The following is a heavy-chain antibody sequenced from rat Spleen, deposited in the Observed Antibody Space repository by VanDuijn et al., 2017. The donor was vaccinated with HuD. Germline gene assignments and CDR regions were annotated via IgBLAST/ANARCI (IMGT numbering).Heavy chain of an antibody. J-gene: IGHJ2*01. V-gene: IGHV5-25*01. D-gene: IGHD1-9*01. CDR3: ARRHYGYTDYFDY. Sequence: EVQLVESGGDLTQPGRSMKLSCAASGFTFSTYGMAWVRQAPKKGLEWVAYISYDGGSTYSPDSVKGRFTISRDNAKSTLSLQMDSLRSEDTATYYCARRHYGYTDYFDYWGQGVMVTVSS. CDR2: ISYDGGST. CDR1: GFTFSTYG.